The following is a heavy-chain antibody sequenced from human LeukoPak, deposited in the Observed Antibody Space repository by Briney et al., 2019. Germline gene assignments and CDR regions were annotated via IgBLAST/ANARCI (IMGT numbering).Heavy chain of an antibody. CDR2: IYYSGST. V-gene: IGHV4-61*01. D-gene: IGHD3-10*01. CDR1: GGSISSSSYY. Sequence: PSETLSLTCTVSGGSISSSSYYWGWIRQPPGKGLEWIGYIYYSGSTNYNPSLKSRVTISVDTSKNQFSLKLSSVTAADTAVYYCARDLGITMVRGVRRYYYYMDVWGKGTTVTVSS. J-gene: IGHJ6*03. CDR3: ARDLGITMVRGVRRYYYYMDV.